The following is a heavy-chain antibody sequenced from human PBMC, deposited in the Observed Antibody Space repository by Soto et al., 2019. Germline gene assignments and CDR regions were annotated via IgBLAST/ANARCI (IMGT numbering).Heavy chain of an antibody. V-gene: IGHV4-30-4*01. D-gene: IGHD3-22*01. Sequence: PSETLSLTCTVSGGSISSGDYYWSWIRQPPGKGLEWIGCIYYSGSTYYNPSLKSRVTISVDTSKNQFSLKLSSVTAADTAVYYCAREGTGDSSGYYYEGVMNYGMDVWGQGTTVTVSS. CDR1: GGSISSGDYY. CDR3: AREGTGDSSGYYYEGVMNYGMDV. J-gene: IGHJ6*02. CDR2: IYYSGST.